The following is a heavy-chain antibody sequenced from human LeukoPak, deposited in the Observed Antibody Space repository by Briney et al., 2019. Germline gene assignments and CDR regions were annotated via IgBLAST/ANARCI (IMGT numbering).Heavy chain of an antibody. CDR1: GFTFSSYA. V-gene: IGHV3-30-3*01. J-gene: IGHJ3*02. D-gene: IGHD3/OR15-3a*01. CDR2: ISYDGSNK. CDR3: AGYFARTGYYAEGFDI. Sequence: GGSLRLSCAASGFTFSSYAMHWVRQAPGKGLEWVAVISYDGSNKYYADSVKGRFTISRDNANNALYLQMSRLRGEDTAVYYCAGYFARTGYYAEGFDIWGQGTMVTVSS.